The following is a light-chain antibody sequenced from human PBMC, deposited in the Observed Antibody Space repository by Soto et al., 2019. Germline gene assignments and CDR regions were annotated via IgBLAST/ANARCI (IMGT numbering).Light chain of an antibody. J-gene: IGKJ3*01. V-gene: IGKV1-33*01. Sequence: DIPMTQSPSSLSASVGDRVTITCQASQNIRTYLNWYQQKPGQAPKLLIDEASNLGIGVPSRFSGSGSGTDFNFSISSLQPEDIATYYCQQSDDLPFTFGPGTKVDIK. CDR2: EAS. CDR3: QQSDDLPFT. CDR1: QNIRTY.